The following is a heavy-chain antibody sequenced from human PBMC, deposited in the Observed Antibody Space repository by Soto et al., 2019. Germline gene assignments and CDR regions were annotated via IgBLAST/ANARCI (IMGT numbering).Heavy chain of an antibody. CDR1: GGSISHYS. J-gene: IGHJ4*02. V-gene: IGHV4-4*07. Sequence: QVQLQESGPGLVKPSETLSLTCTVSGGSISHYSCSWIRQSAGKGLEWIGRVYTSGNSHYNPSLRGGVSISVDKSRDPFSLRVTSVTAADTALYYCVTETGDNWTYEVYWGQGTPVTVSS. CDR2: VYTSGNS. CDR3: VTETGDNWTYEVY. D-gene: IGHD1-7*01.